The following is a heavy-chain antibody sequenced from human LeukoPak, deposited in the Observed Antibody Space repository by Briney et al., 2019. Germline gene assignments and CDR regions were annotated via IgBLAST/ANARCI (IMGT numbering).Heavy chain of an antibody. J-gene: IGHJ3*02. Sequence: GGSLRLSCAASGFTVSSYVMSWVRQAPGKGLEWVSAISGSGGTTYYADSVKGRFTISRDNSKNTLYLQMNSLRAEDTAVYYCAKDVVGRLEAFEIWGQGTMVTVSS. CDR2: ISGSGGTT. CDR3: AKDVVGRLEAFEI. D-gene: IGHD3-16*01. CDR1: GFTVSSYV. V-gene: IGHV3-23*01.